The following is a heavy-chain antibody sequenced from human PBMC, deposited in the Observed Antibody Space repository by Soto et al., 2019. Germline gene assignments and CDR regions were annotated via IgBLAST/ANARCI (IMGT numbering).Heavy chain of an antibody. CDR1: GLTFSNYE. J-gene: IGHJ3*01. Sequence: EVQLVESGGGLVLPGGSLRLSCAASGLTFSNYEMNWVRQAPGKGLEWVSYIGRGGTTTYYADSLKGRFTISRDNAKNSLYLQMNRLRAEGTAVYFCATRSGGGGAFDFWGQGTMVTVSS. D-gene: IGHD3-10*01. CDR2: IGRGGTTT. V-gene: IGHV3-48*03. CDR3: ATRSGGGGAFDF.